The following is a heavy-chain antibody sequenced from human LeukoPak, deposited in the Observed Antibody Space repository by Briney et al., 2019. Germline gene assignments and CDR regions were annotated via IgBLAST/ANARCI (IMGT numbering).Heavy chain of an antibody. D-gene: IGHD3-3*01. CDR2: IYYSGST. J-gene: IGHJ4*02. V-gene: IGHV4-59*01. Sequence: GSLRLSCEASGFTFSSYAMIWIRQPPGKGLEWIGYIYYSGSTNCNPSLKSRVTISVDTSKNQFSLKLSSVTAADTAVYYCARTIFGVVIYFDYWGQGTLVTVSS. CDR1: GFTFSSYA. CDR3: ARTIFGVVIYFDY.